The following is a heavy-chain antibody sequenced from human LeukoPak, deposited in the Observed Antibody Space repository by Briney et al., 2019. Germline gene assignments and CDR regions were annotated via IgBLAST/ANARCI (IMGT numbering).Heavy chain of an antibody. D-gene: IGHD5-12*01. Sequence: GGSLRLSCEASGFIFNNYAMSWVRRAPGKGLEWVSGISGSSNTYYADSVKGRFTISRDNSKNTMSLQMYRLRAEDTAVYYCVKGGTVVANNFFDYWGQGTLVTVSS. CDR2: ISGSSNT. J-gene: IGHJ4*02. CDR3: VKGGTVVANNFFDY. CDR1: GFIFNNYA. V-gene: IGHV3-23*01.